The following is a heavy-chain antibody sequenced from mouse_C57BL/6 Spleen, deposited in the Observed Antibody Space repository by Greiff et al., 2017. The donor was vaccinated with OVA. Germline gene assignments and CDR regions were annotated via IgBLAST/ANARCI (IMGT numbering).Heavy chain of an antibody. Sequence: QVQLQQSGAELAKPGASVKLSCKASGYTFTSYWMHWVKQRPGQGLEWIGDINPSSGYTKYNQKFKDKAPLTADKSSSTAYMQLSSLTYEDSAVYYCARYVTTVVDWYFDVWGTGTTVTVSS. CDR2: INPSSGYT. CDR3: ARYVTTVVDWYFDV. CDR1: GYTFTSYW. V-gene: IGHV1-7*01. D-gene: IGHD1-1*01. J-gene: IGHJ1*03.